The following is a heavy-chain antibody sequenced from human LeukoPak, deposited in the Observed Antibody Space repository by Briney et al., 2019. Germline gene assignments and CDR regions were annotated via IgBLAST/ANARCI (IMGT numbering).Heavy chain of an antibody. V-gene: IGHV3-7*01. Sequence: GGSLRLSCAGSVFSFSRYWMAWVRQAPGKGLEWVASINQDVSRIHYVDSVKGRFTISRDNDKSSLFLQMTSLRVEDTAVYYCARLKDDVTKFDYWGQGTLVTVSS. CDR1: VFSFSRYW. CDR3: ARLKDDVTKFDY. D-gene: IGHD2-8*01. J-gene: IGHJ4*02. CDR2: INQDVSRI.